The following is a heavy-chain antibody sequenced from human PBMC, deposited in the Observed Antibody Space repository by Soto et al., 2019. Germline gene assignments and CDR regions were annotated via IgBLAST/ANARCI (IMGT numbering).Heavy chain of an antibody. D-gene: IGHD1-26*01. CDR2: IDQDGSTT. Sequence: EVQLVESGGGLVQPGGSLTLSCAASGFTFSSYWMNWVRQAPGKGLEWVANIDQDGSTTDYVGSVKGRFTISRDNAKKSLFLQMNSLRAEDTPLYYCASDLYSGTSDYWGQGTLVTVSS. J-gene: IGHJ4*02. V-gene: IGHV3-7*05. CDR3: ASDLYSGTSDY. CDR1: GFTFSSYW.